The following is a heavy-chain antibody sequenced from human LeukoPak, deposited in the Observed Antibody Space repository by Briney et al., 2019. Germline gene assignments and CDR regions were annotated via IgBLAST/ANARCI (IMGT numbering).Heavy chain of an antibody. CDR2: IYSGGST. CDR1: GFTVSSNY. Sequence: GGSLRLSCAASGFTVSSNYMTWVRQAPGKGLEWVSVIYSGGSTYYADSLKGRFTISRDNSKNTLYLQMNSLRDEDTAVYFCARDKPGAGFGDAFDIWGQGTMVTVSS. D-gene: IGHD3-10*01. V-gene: IGHV3-66*01. J-gene: IGHJ3*02. CDR3: ARDKPGAGFGDAFDI.